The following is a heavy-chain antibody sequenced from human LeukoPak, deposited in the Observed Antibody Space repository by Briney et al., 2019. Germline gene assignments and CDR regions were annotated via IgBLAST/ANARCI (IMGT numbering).Heavy chain of an antibody. Sequence: PGGSLRLSCAASGFTFSKYWMLWVRQAPGKGLESVSRINTDGTFTTYADSVKGRFTVSRDNADNTMFLQMNSVRDEDTAVYYCATKQWLAPPPDSWGQGTPVTVSS. CDR2: INTDGTFT. J-gene: IGHJ4*02. V-gene: IGHV3-74*01. CDR1: GFTFSKYW. CDR3: ATKQWLAPPPDS. D-gene: IGHD6-19*01.